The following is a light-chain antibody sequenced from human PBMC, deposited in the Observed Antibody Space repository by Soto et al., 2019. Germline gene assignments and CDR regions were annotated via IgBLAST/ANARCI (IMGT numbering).Light chain of an antibody. V-gene: IGLV2-14*01. J-gene: IGLJ1*01. CDR1: NSDVGGYNY. CDR3: SSYTSSTTDV. CDR2: DVN. Sequence: QSALTQPASVSGSPGQSITISCTGTNSDVGGYNYASWYQQHPGKAPKLILYDVNNRPSGVSYRFSGFKSGNTASLTISGLQVEDEADYYCSSYTSSTTDVFGTGTKVTVL.